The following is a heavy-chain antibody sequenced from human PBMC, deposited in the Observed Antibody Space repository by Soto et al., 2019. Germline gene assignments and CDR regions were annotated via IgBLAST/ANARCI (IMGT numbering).Heavy chain of an antibody. V-gene: IGHV3-30-3*01. D-gene: IGHD6-6*01. J-gene: IGHJ6*02. CDR2: ISYDGSNK. CDR1: GFTFSSYA. CDR3: ARDWKQLVLFYYYCMDV. Sequence: PGGSLRLSCAASGFTFSSYAMHWVRQAPGKGLEWVAVISYDGSNKYYADSVKGRFTISRDNSKNTLYLQMNSLRAEDTAVYYCARDWKQLVLFYYYCMDVWGQGTTVTVSS.